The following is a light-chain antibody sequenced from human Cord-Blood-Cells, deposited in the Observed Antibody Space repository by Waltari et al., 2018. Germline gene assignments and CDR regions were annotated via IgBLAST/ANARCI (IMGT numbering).Light chain of an antibody. CDR3: QTWGTGIWV. J-gene: IGLJ3*02. CDR1: SGHSSYA. V-gene: IGLV4-69*01. Sequence: QLVLTQSPSASASLGASVKLTCTLSSGHSSYAIAWHQQQPEKGPRYLMKLNSDGSHSKGDGIPERFSGASSGAERCLTISSLQSEDEADCYCQTWGTGIWVFGGGTKLTVL. CDR2: LNSDGSH.